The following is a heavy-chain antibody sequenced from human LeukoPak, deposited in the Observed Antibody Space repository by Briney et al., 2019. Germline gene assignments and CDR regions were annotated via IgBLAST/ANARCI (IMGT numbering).Heavy chain of an antibody. J-gene: IGHJ4*02. CDR1: GFTFSTYG. D-gene: IGHD1-26*01. CDR2: VRFDGSNK. CDR3: AKLVGAAPFDY. V-gene: IGHV3-30*02. Sequence: GGSLRLSCAASGFTFSTYGMNWVRQAPGKGLEGVAFVRFDGSNKYYADSVKGRFTISRDNSKNTLFLQMNSLRPEDTAIYYCAKLVGAAPFDYWGQGTLVTVSS.